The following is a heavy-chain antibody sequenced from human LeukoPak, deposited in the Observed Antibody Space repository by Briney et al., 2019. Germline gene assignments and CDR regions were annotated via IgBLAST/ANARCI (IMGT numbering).Heavy chain of an antibody. D-gene: IGHD6-19*01. V-gene: IGHV3-74*01. Sequence: GGSLRLSCAASGFTFSSYWMHWVRQARGKGLVWVSRINSDGSSTSYADSVKGRFTISRDNAKNTLYLQMNSLRAEDTAVYYCARVATEYTQWLVRYYYYYMDVWGKGTTVTVSS. CDR2: INSDGSST. J-gene: IGHJ6*03. CDR3: ARVATEYTQWLVRYYYYYMDV. CDR1: GFTFSSYW.